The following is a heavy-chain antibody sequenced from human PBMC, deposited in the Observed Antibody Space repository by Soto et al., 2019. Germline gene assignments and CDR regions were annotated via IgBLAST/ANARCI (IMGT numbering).Heavy chain of an antibody. CDR3: WRVRSASTGTRGLSVMDV. D-gene: IGHD2-8*02. CDR2: ISSSANVK. Sequence: QEQLVESGGGLVKPGVSLRLSCAASGFTFRDYYMNWNRLIPGKGLEWVAYISSSANVKYHTDSVKSRFTISRDNAKNLVFLATYSRRVEDTAVCFCWRVRSASTGTRGLSVMDVWGQGTTVTTSS. V-gene: IGHV3-11*01. J-gene: IGHJ6*02. CDR1: GFTFRDYY.